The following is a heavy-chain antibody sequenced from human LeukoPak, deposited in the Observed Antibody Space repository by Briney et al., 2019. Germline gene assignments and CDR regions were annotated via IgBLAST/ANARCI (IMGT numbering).Heavy chain of an antibody. V-gene: IGHV1-46*01. CDR2: INPSGGST. CDR1: GYTFTSYG. J-gene: IGHJ6*03. D-gene: IGHD7-27*01. Sequence: GASVKVSCKASGYTFTSYGISWVRQAPGQGLEWMGIINPSGGSTSYAQKFQGRVTMTRDTSTSTVYMELSSLRSEDTAVYYCAWGRYYYYYMDVWGKGTTVTVSS. CDR3: AWGRYYYYYMDV.